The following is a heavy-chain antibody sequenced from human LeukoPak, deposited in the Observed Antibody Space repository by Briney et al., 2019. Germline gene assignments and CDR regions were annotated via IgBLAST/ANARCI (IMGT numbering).Heavy chain of an antibody. Sequence: AASVKVSCKASGGTFGSYAISWVRQAPGQGLEWMGGIIPIFGTANYAQKFQGRVTITADESTSTAYMELSSLRSEDTAVYYCARDLGSSGWYQRGLDYWGQGTLVTVSS. J-gene: IGHJ4*02. CDR3: ARDLGSSGWYQRGLDY. CDR1: GGTFGSYA. D-gene: IGHD6-19*01. CDR2: IIPIFGTA. V-gene: IGHV1-69*13.